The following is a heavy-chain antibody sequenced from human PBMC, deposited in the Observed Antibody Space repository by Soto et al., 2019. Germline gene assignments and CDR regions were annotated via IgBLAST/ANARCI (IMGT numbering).Heavy chain of an antibody. CDR3: ASEPTDWSGPQLYYYGMDV. Sequence: RSLTCTVSGGSISSGDYYWSWIRQPPGKGLEWIGYIYYSGSTYYNPSLKSRVTISVDTSKHQFSLKLSSVTAADTAVYYCASEPTDWSGPQLYYYGMDVWGQGTTLTVSS. CDR1: GGSISSGDYY. CDR2: IYYSGST. J-gene: IGHJ6*02. V-gene: IGHV4-30-4*01. D-gene: IGHD3-3*01.